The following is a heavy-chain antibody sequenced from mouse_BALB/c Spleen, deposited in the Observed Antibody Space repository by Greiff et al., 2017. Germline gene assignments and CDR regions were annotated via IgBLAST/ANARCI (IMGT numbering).Heavy chain of an antibody. V-gene: IGHV2-9*02. J-gene: IGHJ2*01. Sequence: VKLVESGPGLVAPSQSLSITCTVSGFSLTSYGVHWVRQPPGKGLEWLGVIWAGGSTNYNSALMSRLSISKDNSKSQVFLKMNSLQTDDTAMYYCARDGYYDYDVYYFDYWGQGTTLTVSS. D-gene: IGHD2-4*01. CDR3: ARDGYYDYDVYYFDY. CDR2: IWAGGST. CDR1: GFSLTSYG.